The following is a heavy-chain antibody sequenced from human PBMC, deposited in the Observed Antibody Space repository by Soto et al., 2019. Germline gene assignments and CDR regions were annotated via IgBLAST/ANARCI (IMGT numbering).Heavy chain of an antibody. CDR1: GGSISSGDYY. J-gene: IGHJ5*02. V-gene: IGHV4-30-4*01. D-gene: IGHD2-2*01. Sequence: QVQLQESGPGLVKPSQSLSLTCTVSGGSISSGDYYWSWIRQPPGKGLEWIGYIYYSGSTYYNPSLKSRVTISVDTSKNQVSLKRSSVTAADTAVYYCALGGFCSSTSCNWFDPWGQGTLVTVSS. CDR2: IYYSGST. CDR3: ALGGFCSSTSCNWFDP.